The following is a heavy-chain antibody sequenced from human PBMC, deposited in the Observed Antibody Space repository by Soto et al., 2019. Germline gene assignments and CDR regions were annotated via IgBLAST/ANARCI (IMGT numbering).Heavy chain of an antibody. J-gene: IGHJ4*02. Sequence: QITLKEAGPTLVEPTQTLTLTCIFSGFSFRKTAEGVGWIRQPPGKALEWLALIYWDDDDRYSPSLKKRLTITKVPSKNQVVLTMTNMDPVDTATYFCAHRGSTADGAVEFWGQGILVTVS. CDR2: IYWDDDD. CDR3: AHRGSTADGAVEF. D-gene: IGHD6-13*01. CDR1: GFSFRKTAEG. V-gene: IGHV2-5*02.